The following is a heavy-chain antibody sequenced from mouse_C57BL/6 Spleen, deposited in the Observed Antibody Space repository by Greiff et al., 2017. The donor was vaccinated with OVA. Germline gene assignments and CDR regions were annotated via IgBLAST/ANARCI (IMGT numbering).Heavy chain of an antibody. V-gene: IGHV1-50*01. CDR3: GLPGYGSSLHWYFDV. CDR2: IDPSDSYT. J-gene: IGHJ1*03. Sequence: VQLQQPGAELVKPGASVKLSCKASGYTFTSYWMQWVKQRPGQGLEWIGEIDPSDSYTNYNQKFKGKATLTVDTSSSTAYMQLSSLTSEDSAVYYCGLPGYGSSLHWYFDVWGTGTTVTVSS. CDR1: GYTFTSYW. D-gene: IGHD1-1*01.